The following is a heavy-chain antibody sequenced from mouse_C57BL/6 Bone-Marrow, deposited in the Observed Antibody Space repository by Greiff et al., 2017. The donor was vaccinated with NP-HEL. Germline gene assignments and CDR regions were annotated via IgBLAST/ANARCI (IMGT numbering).Heavy chain of an antibody. J-gene: IGHJ1*03. Sequence: VQLQQSGPVLVKPGASVKMSCKASGYTFTDYYMNWVKQSHGKSLEWIGVINPYNGGTSYNQKFKGKATLTVDKSSSTAYMEINSLTSEDAAVYYCAREGIYYYGSSYDWYFDVWGTGTTVTVSS. CDR1: GYTFTDYY. CDR2: INPYNGGT. D-gene: IGHD1-1*01. V-gene: IGHV1-19*01. CDR3: AREGIYYYGSSYDWYFDV.